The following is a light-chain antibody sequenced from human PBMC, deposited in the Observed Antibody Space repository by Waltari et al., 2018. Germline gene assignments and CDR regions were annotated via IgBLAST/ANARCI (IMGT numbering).Light chain of an antibody. CDR3: HQYNSYSQS. CDR1: HTINTW. V-gene: IGKV1-5*01. Sequence: QMTQSPSTLPASIGNRVAIPCRASHTINTWLAWYQQKPGKAPRVLIYDASTLASGVPSRFRGSGSGTEFTLTISSLQPDDFATYYCHQYNSYSQSFGQGTKLEIK. J-gene: IGKJ2*03. CDR2: DAS.